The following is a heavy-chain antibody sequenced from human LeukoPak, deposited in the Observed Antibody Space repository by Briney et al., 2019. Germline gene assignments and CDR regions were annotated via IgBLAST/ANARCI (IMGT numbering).Heavy chain of an antibody. CDR1: GGSFSGYY. CDR2: LNHSGST. D-gene: IGHD3-16*02. V-gene: IGHV4-34*01. J-gene: IGHJ4*02. Sequence: PSETLSLTCAVYGGSFSGYYWSWTRQPPGKGLEWIGELNHSGSTNYNPTLKSRLTISVDTSKNQFSLKLSSVTAADTAVYYCATTYVWGSYRSNAPFDYWGQGTLVTVSS. CDR3: ATTYVWGSYRSNAPFDY.